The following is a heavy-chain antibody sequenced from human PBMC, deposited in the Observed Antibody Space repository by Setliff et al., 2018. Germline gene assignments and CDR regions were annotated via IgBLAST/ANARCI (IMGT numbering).Heavy chain of an antibody. V-gene: IGHV4-34*01. D-gene: IGHD3-3*01. CDR2: INHSGST. CDR1: GGSFSGYY. Sequence: SETLSLTCAVYGGSFSGYYWSWIRQPPGKGLEWIGEINHSGSTNYNPSLKSRVTISVDTSKNQFSLKLSSVTAADTAVNYCARGSQYYNFWSGYHLDYYYYGMDVWGQGTTVTVSS. CDR3: ARGSQYYNFWSGYHLDYYYYGMDV. J-gene: IGHJ6*02.